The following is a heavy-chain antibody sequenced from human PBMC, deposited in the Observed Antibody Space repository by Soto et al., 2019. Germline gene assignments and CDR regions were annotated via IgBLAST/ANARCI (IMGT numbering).Heavy chain of an antibody. Sequence: QVQLVQSGAEVRMPGSSVKVSCKASGGTLGSYTVTWVRQAPGQGLEWMGRILPNVDLTTYAAKFQGRLTITADTATSTAYMELSSLRSDDTALYYCEWSWLPYGLDHWGQGTLVTVSS. J-gene: IGHJ4*02. D-gene: IGHD5-12*01. CDR1: GGTLGSYT. CDR2: ILPNVDLT. V-gene: IGHV1-69*02. CDR3: EWSWLPYGLDH.